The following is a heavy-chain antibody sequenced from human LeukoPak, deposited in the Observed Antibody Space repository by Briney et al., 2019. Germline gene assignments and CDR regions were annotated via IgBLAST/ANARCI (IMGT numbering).Heavy chain of an antibody. CDR2: ISGSGGST. V-gene: IGHV3-23*01. CDR1: GFTFSSYA. D-gene: IGHD2-2*01. Sequence: GGSLRLSCAASGFTFSSYAMSWVRQAPGKGLEWVSAISGSGGSTYYADSVKGRFTISRDNSKNTLYLQMNSLRAEDTAVYYCAGWSVGVPARPEAFDIWGQGTMVTVSS. J-gene: IGHJ3*02. CDR3: AGWSVGVPARPEAFDI.